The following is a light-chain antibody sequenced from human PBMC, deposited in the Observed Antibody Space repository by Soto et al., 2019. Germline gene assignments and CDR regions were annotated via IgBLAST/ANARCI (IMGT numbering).Light chain of an antibody. Sequence: QSALTQPPSASGSPGQSVTISCTGTSSDVGGYNYVSWYQQHPGKAPKLMIYEVSKRPSGVPDRFSGSKSGNTASLTVSGLQAEDEADYYCSSYAGSNMVVFGGGTQADRP. V-gene: IGLV2-8*01. J-gene: IGLJ2*01. CDR2: EVS. CDR3: SSYAGSNMVV. CDR1: SSDVGGYNY.